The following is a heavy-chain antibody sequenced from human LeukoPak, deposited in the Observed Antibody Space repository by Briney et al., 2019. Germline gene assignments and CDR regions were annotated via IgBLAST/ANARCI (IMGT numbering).Heavy chain of an antibody. CDR3: AKDSGIAYDY. J-gene: IGHJ4*02. V-gene: IGHV3-30*02. Sequence: GVSLRLSCTVWGFTFSIYCVSWVRQATGKGLEWVAFIWYGGSNKYYADSVKGRFPIPRDNYKHTLYLQVNSLRAEDTAVYYCAKDSGIAYDYWGQGTLVTVSS. D-gene: IGHD6-13*01. CDR1: GFTFSIYC. CDR2: IWYGGSNK.